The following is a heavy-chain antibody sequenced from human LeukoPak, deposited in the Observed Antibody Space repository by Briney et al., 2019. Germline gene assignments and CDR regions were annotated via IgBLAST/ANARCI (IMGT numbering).Heavy chain of an antibody. CDR2: ISYDGSNK. V-gene: IGHV3-30-3*01. J-gene: IGHJ6*02. D-gene: IGHD5-18*01. CDR3: ARDWEPSSAMVSLHVYYYYGMDV. Sequence: GGSLRLSCAASGFTFSSYAMHWVRQAPGKGLEWVAVISYDGSNKYYADSVKGRFTISRDNSKNTLYLQMNSLRAEDTAVYYCARDWEPSSAMVSLHVYYYYGMDVWGQGTTVTVSS. CDR1: GFTFSSYA.